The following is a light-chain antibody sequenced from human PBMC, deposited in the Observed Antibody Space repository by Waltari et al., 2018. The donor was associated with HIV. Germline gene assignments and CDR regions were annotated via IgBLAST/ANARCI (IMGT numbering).Light chain of an antibody. V-gene: IGKV4-1*01. J-gene: IGKJ4*01. CDR1: QSVLYSSNNKNY. CDR2: WAS. Sequence: DIVMTQSPDSLSVSLVERSTIDCQSSQSVLYSSNNKNYLAWYQQKPGQPPKLLIYWASARESGVPDRFSASGSGTDFTLTISSLQAEDVAVYYCQQHYTTPLTFGGGTKVEI. CDR3: QQHYTTPLT.